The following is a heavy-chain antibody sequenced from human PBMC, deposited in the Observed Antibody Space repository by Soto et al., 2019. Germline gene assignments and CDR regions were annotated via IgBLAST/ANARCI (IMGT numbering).Heavy chain of an antibody. CDR1: GFTFSSYA. CDR3: AKDVGDIVVVPAAQEEV. D-gene: IGHD2-2*01. CDR2: ISGSGGST. Sequence: EVQLLESGGGLVQPGGSLRLSCAASGFTFSSYAMSWVRQAPGKGLEWVSAISGSGGSTYYADSVKVRFTISRDNSKNTLYLQMNSLRAADTAVYYCAKDVGDIVVVPAAQEEVWGQGTTVTVSS. V-gene: IGHV3-23*01. J-gene: IGHJ6*02.